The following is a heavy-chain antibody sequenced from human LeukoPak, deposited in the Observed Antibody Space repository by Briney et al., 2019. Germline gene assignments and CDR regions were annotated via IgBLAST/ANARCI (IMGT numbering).Heavy chain of an antibody. CDR1: GFSFSTYS. V-gene: IGHV3-23*01. Sequence: GGSLRLSCAASGFSFSTYSMSWVRQAPGKGLEWVSVISDTGATKFYADSVKGRFTISRDNSKNTLYLQMSSLRVEDTAVYYCAKVPMPRITMIAVVTFAFDYWGQGTLVTVSS. J-gene: IGHJ4*02. D-gene: IGHD3-22*01. CDR2: ISDTGATK. CDR3: AKVPMPRITMIAVVTFAFDY.